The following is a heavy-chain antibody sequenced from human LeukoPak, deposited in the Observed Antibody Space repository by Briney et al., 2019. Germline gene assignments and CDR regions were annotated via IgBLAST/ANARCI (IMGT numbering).Heavy chain of an antibody. D-gene: IGHD3-3*01. J-gene: IGHJ4*02. CDR2: IYHSGST. V-gene: IGHV4-59*01. CDR3: ARSSRGLGYDFPFDY. Sequence: IPSETLSLTCTVSGGSISSYYWSWIRQPAGKGLEWMGYIYHSGSTKYNPSLESRVTISVDTSKNQFSLKLRSATAADTAAYYCARSSRGLGYDFPFDYWGQGALVTVSS. CDR1: GGSISSYY.